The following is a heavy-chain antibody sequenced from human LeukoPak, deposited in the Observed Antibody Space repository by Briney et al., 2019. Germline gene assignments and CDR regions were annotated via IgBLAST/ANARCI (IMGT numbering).Heavy chain of an antibody. V-gene: IGHV1-69*13. CDR3: ARGTADPRYYYYGMDV. CDR1: GGAFSSYA. CDR2: IIPIFGTA. J-gene: IGHJ6*02. Sequence: AASVKVSCKASGGAFSSYAISWVRQAPGQGLEWMGGIIPIFGTANYAQKFQGRVTITADESTSTAYMELSSLRSEDTAVYYCARGTADPRYYYYGMDVWGQGTTVTVSS. D-gene: IGHD2-2*01.